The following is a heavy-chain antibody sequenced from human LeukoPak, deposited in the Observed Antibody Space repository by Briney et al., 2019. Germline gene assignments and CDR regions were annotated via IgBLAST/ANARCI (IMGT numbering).Heavy chain of an antibody. D-gene: IGHD1-26*01. CDR3: ARRGATGDAFDI. Sequence: GASVKVSCKASGYTFTSYGISWVRQAPGQGLEWMGWISAYNGNTNYAHTLQGRVTMTTDTSTSTAYMQLRSLRSDDTAVYYCARRGATGDAFDIWGQGTMVTVSS. CDR1: GYTFTSYG. CDR2: ISAYNGNT. J-gene: IGHJ3*02. V-gene: IGHV1-18*01.